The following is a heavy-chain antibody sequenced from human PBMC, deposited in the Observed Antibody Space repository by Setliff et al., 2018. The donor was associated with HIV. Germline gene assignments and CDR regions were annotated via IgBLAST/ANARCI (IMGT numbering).Heavy chain of an antibody. CDR1: GFTFDRYW. J-gene: IGHJ6*02. V-gene: IGHV3-21*06. CDR2: LSSSGADI. Sequence: TGGSLRLSCAAFGFTFDRYWMHWVRQAPGKGLEWVASLSSSGADIFYADSLKGRVTISRDNGKNLLYLQMNSLRAEDTAVYYCARGGRLQYFDWPSYAMDVWGQGTTVTVSS. D-gene: IGHD3-9*01. CDR3: ARGGRLQYFDWPSYAMDV.